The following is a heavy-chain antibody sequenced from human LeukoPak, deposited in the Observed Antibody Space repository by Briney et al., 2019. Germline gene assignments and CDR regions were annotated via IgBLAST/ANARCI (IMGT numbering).Heavy chain of an antibody. D-gene: IGHD2-15*01. CDR2: ISSSSSYI. J-gene: IGHJ3*02. V-gene: IGHV3-21*04. CDR1: GFTFSSHS. CDR3: ARDNGSGGDAFDI. Sequence: GGSLRLSCAASGFTFSSHSMNWVRQAPGKGLEWVSSISSSSSYIYYADSVKGRFTISRDNAKNSLYLQMNSLRAEDTAVYYCARDNGSGGDAFDIWGQGTMVTVSS.